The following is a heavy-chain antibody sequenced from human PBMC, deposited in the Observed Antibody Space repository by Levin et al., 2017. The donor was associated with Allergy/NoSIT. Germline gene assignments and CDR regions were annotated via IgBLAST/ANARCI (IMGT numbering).Heavy chain of an antibody. CDR2: IYPGDSDT. J-gene: IGHJ5*02. CDR3: ARRAAMVTGWFDP. V-gene: IGHV5-51*01. Sequence: GASVKVSCKGSGYSFTSYWIGWVRQMPGKGLEWMGIIYPGDSDTRYSPSFQGQVTISADKSISTAYLQWSSLKASDTAMYYCARRAAMVTGWFDPWGQGTLVTVSS. CDR1: GYSFTSYW. D-gene: IGHD5-18*01.